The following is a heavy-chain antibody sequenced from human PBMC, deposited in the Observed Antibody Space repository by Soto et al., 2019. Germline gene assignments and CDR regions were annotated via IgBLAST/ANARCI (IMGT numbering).Heavy chain of an antibody. D-gene: IGHD2-15*01. Sequence: GGSLRLSCAVSGFTFSSYAMSWVRQAPGKGLEWVSAISGSGGSTYYADSVKGRFTIFRDNSKNTLYLQMNSLRAEDTAVYYCAKWGRYCSGGSCYYDASFDIWGQGTMVTVSS. CDR1: GFTFSSYA. CDR3: AKWGRYCSGGSCYYDASFDI. V-gene: IGHV3-23*01. J-gene: IGHJ3*02. CDR2: ISGSGGST.